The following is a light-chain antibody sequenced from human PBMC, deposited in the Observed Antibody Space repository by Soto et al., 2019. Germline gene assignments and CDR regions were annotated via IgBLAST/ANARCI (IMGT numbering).Light chain of an antibody. Sequence: DIQLTQSPSLLSASVRDRVTITCRASQNMNRWLAWYQQKPGQPPKLLIYDVSVLESGVPARFRGSGSGTEVALTISGLQPEDFAMYYCQQYNGYSSTFGQGTKIEV. CDR1: QNMNRW. CDR2: DVS. CDR3: QQYNGYSST. V-gene: IGKV1-5*01. J-gene: IGKJ1*01.